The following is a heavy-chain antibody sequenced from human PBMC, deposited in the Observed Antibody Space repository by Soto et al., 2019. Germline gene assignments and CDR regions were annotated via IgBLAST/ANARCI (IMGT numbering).Heavy chain of an antibody. CDR3: ARPSEEGDYYYYYGMDV. V-gene: IGHV1-69*12. D-gene: IGHD6-6*01. Sequence: QVQLVQSGAEVKKPGSSVKVSCKASGGTFSSYAISWVRQAPGQGLEWMGGIIPIFGTANYAQKFQGRVTIKADESTSTAYMELSSLRTEDTAVYYCARPSEEGDYYYYYGMDVWGQGTTVTVSS. CDR1: GGTFSSYA. CDR2: IIPIFGTA. J-gene: IGHJ6*02.